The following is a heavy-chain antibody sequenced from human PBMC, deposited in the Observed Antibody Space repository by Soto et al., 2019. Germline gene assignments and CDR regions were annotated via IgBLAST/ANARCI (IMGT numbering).Heavy chain of an antibody. Sequence: QVQLVESGGGVVQPGRSLRLSCAASGFTFSSYDMHWVRQAPGKGLEWVAVISYDVSNKYYADSVKGRFTISRDNSKNTLYLQMNSLRAEDTAVYYCARVARGVGATTVHFDYWGQGTLVTVSS. V-gene: IGHV3-30-3*01. CDR2: ISYDVSNK. CDR3: ARVARGVGATTVHFDY. J-gene: IGHJ4*02. CDR1: GFTFSSYD. D-gene: IGHD1-26*01.